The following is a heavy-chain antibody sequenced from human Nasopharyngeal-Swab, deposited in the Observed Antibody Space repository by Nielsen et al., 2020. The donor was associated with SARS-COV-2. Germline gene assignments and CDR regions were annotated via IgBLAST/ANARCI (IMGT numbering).Heavy chain of an antibody. V-gene: IGHV1-2*02. CDR3: ARGPGGYCTNGVCSNYYYMDV. CDR2: INPNSGGT. J-gene: IGHJ6*03. Sequence: ASVKVSCKASGYSFTGYYMHWVRQAPRQGLEGMGWINPNSGGTNYEQKFQGRVTMTRDTSISTAYMELSRLRSDDTAVYYCARGPGGYCTNGVCSNYYYMDVWGKGTTVTVSS. CDR1: GYSFTGYY. D-gene: IGHD2-8*01.